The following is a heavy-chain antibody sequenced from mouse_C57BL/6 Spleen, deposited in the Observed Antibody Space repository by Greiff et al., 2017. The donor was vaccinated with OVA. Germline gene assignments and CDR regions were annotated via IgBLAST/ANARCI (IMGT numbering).Heavy chain of an antibody. Sequence: DVHLVESGGGLVKPGGSLKLSCAASGFTFSDYGMHWVRQAPEKGLEWVAYISSGSSTIYYADTVKGRFTISRDNAKNTLFLQMTSLRSEDTAMYYCARQLTGTWYFDVWGTGTTVTVSS. CDR1: GFTFSDYG. D-gene: IGHD4-1*01. CDR2: ISSGSSTI. V-gene: IGHV5-17*01. CDR3: ARQLTGTWYFDV. J-gene: IGHJ1*03.